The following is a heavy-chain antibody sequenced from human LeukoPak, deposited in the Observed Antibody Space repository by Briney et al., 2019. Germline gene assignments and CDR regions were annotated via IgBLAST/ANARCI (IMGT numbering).Heavy chain of an antibody. CDR3: ARDISAGENSVAGACFDY. D-gene: IGHD6-19*01. Sequence: ASVKVSCKAFEPTFTCYDTNWGRRATGHGLRWMGGMNLSRGNTGYAQKLQGRVTITRNTSISTAYMELSSLRSEDTAVYYCARDISAGENSVAGACFDYWGQGTLVTVSS. V-gene: IGHV1-8*03. CDR2: MNLSRGNT. CDR1: EPTFTCYD. J-gene: IGHJ4*02.